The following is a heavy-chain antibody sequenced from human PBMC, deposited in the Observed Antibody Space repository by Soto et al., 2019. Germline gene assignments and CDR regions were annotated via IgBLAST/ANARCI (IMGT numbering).Heavy chain of an antibody. D-gene: IGHD3-9*01. CDR2: INPNSGGT. J-gene: IGHJ6*02. CDR1: GYTFTGYY. CDR3: ARDKLDYDILTGTYGMDV. V-gene: IGHV1-2*04. Sequence: ASVKVSCKASGYTFTGYYMHWVRQAPGQGLEWMGWINPNSGGTNYAQKFQGWVTMTRDTSISTAYMELSRLRSDDTAVYYCARDKLDYDILTGTYGMDVWGQGTTVTVSS.